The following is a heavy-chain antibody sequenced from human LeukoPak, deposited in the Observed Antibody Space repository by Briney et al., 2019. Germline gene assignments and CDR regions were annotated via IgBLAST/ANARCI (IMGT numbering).Heavy chain of an antibody. Sequence: SETLSLTCTVSADSISNSHYYWGWLRQPPGKGLEWIGIIYYSGSTYYNPSLKSRVTISVDTSKNQFSLKLRSVTAADTAVYYCARSSGYYRYYFDYWGQETLVTVSS. V-gene: IGHV4-39*01. D-gene: IGHD3-22*01. J-gene: IGHJ4*02. CDR3: ARSSGYYRYYFDY. CDR1: ADSISNSHYY. CDR2: IYYSGST.